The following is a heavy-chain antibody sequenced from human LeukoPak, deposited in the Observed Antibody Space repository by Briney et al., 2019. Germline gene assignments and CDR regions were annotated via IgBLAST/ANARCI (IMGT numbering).Heavy chain of an antibody. CDR1: GYTFTSYD. CDR3: ARAPPIDDSSGYYIYY. Sequence: GASVKVSCKASGYTFTSYDINWVRQAPGQGLEWMGWISAYNGNTNYAQKLQGRVTMTTDTSTSTAYMELRSLRSDDTAVYYCARAPPIDDSSGYYIYYWGQGTLVTVSS. D-gene: IGHD3-22*01. V-gene: IGHV1-18*01. CDR2: ISAYNGNT. J-gene: IGHJ4*02.